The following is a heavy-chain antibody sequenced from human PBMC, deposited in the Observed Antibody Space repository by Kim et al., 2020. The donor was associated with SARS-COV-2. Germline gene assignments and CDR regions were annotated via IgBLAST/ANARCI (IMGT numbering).Heavy chain of an antibody. V-gene: IGHV3-49*03. Sequence: GRSLRLSCTASGFTFGDYGMSWFRQAPGKGLEWVGFIRRKAYGGTTDYAASVKDRFTISRDESKSIAYLQMNSLKTEDTAVYYCARIILEFLHNNKPANYGMDVWGQGTTVTVSS. D-gene: IGHD2-15*01. CDR2: IRRKAYGGTT. J-gene: IGHJ6*02. CDR3: ARIILEFLHNNKPANYGMDV. CDR1: GFTFGDYG.